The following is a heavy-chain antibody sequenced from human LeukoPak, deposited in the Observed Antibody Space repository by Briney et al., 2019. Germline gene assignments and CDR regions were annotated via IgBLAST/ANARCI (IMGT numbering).Heavy chain of an antibody. CDR2: IIPIFGTA. CDR3: AREDSSGYYLRDY. Sequence: GASVKVSCKASGGTFSSYAISWVRQAPGQGLEWMGRIIPIFGTANYAQKFQGRVTITTDESTSTAYMELSSLRSEDTAVYYCAREDSSGYYLRDYWGQGTLVTVPS. D-gene: IGHD3-22*01. CDR1: GGTFSSYA. J-gene: IGHJ4*02. V-gene: IGHV1-69*05.